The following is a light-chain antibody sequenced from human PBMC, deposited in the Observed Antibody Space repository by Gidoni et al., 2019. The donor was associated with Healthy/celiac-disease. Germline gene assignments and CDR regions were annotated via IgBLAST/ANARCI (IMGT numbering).Light chain of an antibody. V-gene: IGKV1-5*03. CDR3: QQYNSYSWT. CDR2: KAS. CDR1: QSISSW. Sequence: DIQMTQSPSTLSASLGDRVTITCRASQSISSWLAWYQQKPGKAPKLLIYKASSLESGVPSRFSGSGSGTEFTLTISSLQPDDFATYYCQQYNSYSWTFXQXTKVEIK. J-gene: IGKJ1*01.